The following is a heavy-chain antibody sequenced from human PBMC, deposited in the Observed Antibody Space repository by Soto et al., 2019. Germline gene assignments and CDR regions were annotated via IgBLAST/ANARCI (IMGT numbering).Heavy chain of an antibody. J-gene: IGHJ4*02. CDR2: ITPFSGDV. D-gene: IGHD1-26*01. CDR1: GNTFTYRY. Sequence: SLKVSCKALGNTFTYRYLHWVRQAPGQALEWMGWITPFSGDVHYAQKFQERVTITRDRSINTAYMQMSSLRSEDTAMYFCASGGAGSGPFTWELPDHWGQGTLVTVSS. CDR3: ASGGAGSGPFTWELPDH. V-gene: IGHV1-45*02.